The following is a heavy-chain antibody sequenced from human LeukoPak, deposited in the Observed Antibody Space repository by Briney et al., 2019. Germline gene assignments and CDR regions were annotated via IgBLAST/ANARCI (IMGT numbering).Heavy chain of an antibody. D-gene: IGHD2-15*01. CDR1: GLAFSAYK. CDR3: AVGGSPGY. Sequence: GGSLRLSCAASGLAFSAYKMLWVRQAPRKGLVWVSRISTDGYTTDYADFVQGRFTASRDNTKNTWSLEMNSLRAEDTAVYYCAVGGSPGYWGQGTLVTVSS. CDR2: ISTDGYTT. V-gene: IGHV3-74*01. J-gene: IGHJ4*02.